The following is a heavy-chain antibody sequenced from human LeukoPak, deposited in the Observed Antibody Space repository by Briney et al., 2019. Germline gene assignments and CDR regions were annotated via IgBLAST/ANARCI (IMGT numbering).Heavy chain of an antibody. D-gene: IGHD4-23*01. Sequence: SETLSLTCAVYGGSFSGYYWSWIRQPPGKGLEWIGEINHSGSTNYNPSLKSRVTISVDTSKNQFSLKLSSVTAADTAVYYCARRSTTVVTGFDYWGQGTLVTVSS. CDR1: GGSFSGYY. J-gene: IGHJ4*02. CDR3: ARRSTTVVTGFDY. V-gene: IGHV4-34*01. CDR2: INHSGST.